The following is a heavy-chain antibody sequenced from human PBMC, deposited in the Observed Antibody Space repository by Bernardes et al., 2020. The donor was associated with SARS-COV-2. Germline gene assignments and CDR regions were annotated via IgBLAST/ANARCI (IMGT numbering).Heavy chain of an antibody. CDR1: GFTFSSYS. CDR2: ISSSSSYI. CDR3: ARETSTPTRYFDL. J-gene: IGHJ2*01. V-gene: IGHV3-21*01. Sequence: GGSLRLSCAASGFTFSSYSMNWVRQAPGKGLEWVSSISSSSSYIYYADSVKGRFTISRDNAKNSLYLQMNSLRAEDTAVYYCARETSTPTRYFDLWGRGTLVTVSS.